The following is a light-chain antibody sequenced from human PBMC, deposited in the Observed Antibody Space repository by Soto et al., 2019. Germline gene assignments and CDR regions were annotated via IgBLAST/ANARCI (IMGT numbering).Light chain of an antibody. CDR1: QGISSY. J-gene: IGKJ1*01. Sequence: AIRMTQSTSSLSASTGDRVTITCRASQGISSYLAWYQQKPGKAPKLLIYAASTLQSGVPSRFSGSGSGTDFTLTISCLQSEDFATYYCQQYYSYPRTFGQGTKVEIK. CDR3: QQYYSYPRT. V-gene: IGKV1-8*01. CDR2: AAS.